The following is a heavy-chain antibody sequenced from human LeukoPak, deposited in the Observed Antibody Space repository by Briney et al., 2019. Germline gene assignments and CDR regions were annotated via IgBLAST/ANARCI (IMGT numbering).Heavy chain of an antibody. V-gene: IGHV1-18*01. CDR2: ISAHNGNA. Sequence: ASVKVSCKTSGYTFTSYGINWVRQAPGQGLEWMGRISAHNGNANYAQKFQGRVTMTTDTLATTAYMELRSLRSDDTAVYYCARDLERYYDLEGRSGYWGQGTLVTVSS. D-gene: IGHD3-3*01. CDR3: ARDLERYYDLEGRSGY. CDR1: GYTFTSYG. J-gene: IGHJ4*02.